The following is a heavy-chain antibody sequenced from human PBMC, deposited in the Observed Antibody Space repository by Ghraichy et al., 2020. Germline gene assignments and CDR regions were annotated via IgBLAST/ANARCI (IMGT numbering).Heavy chain of an antibody. CDR1: GGSISSYSDY. V-gene: IGHV4-39*01. CDR3: ARNKTGNLSGWFDP. CDR2: IYNSVST. D-gene: IGHD1-14*01. Sequence: SETLSLTCTVSGGSISSYSDYWGWLRQPPGKGPEWIGSIYNSVSTHYNPSLKSRVTISIDTSKDQFSLRLTSVTAADTAIYYCARNKTGNLSGWFDPWGQESLVIVSS. J-gene: IGHJ5*02.